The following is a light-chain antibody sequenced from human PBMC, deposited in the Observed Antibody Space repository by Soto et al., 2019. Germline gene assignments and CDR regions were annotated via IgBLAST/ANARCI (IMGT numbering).Light chain of an antibody. CDR3: SSYRSSSTLEV. J-gene: IGLJ2*01. CDR2: DVS. CDR1: SSDVGGYNY. V-gene: IGLV2-14*01. Sequence: QSALTQPASVSGSPGQSITISCTGTSSDVGGYNYVSWYQQHPGKAPKLMIYDVSNRPSGVSNRFSGSKSGTTASLTISGLAAEDEADYYCSSYRSSSTLEVFGGGTTLTVL.